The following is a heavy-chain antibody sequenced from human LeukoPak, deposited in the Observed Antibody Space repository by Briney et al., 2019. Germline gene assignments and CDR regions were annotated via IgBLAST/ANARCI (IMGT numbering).Heavy chain of an antibody. Sequence: SVKVSCKASGGTFSSYAISWVRQAPGQGLEWMGGIIPIFGTANYAQKFQGRVTITADKSTSTAYMELSSLRSEDTAVYYCTYYYDSSGYYEATDYWGQGTLVTISS. CDR1: GGTFSSYA. CDR2: IIPIFGTA. D-gene: IGHD3-22*01. J-gene: IGHJ4*02. V-gene: IGHV1-69*06. CDR3: TYYYDSSGYYEATDY.